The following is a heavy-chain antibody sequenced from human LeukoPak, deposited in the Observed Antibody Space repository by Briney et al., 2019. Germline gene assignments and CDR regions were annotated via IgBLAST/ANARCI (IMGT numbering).Heavy chain of an antibody. CDR3: ARGREDSYYDFWSGYYIGYFYWLDP. CDR2: MNPNSGNT. D-gene: IGHD3-3*01. J-gene: IGHJ5*02. Sequence: ASVKVSCKASGYTFTSYDINWVRQATGQGLEWMGWMNPNSGNTGYAQKFQGRVTMTRNTSISTAYMELSSLRSEDTAVYYCARGREDSYYDFWSGYYIGYFYWLDPWGQGTLVTVSS. V-gene: IGHV1-8*01. CDR1: GYTFTSYD.